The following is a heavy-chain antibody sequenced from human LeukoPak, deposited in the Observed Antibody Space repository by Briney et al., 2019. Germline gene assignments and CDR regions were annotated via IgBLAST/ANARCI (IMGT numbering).Heavy chain of an antibody. Sequence: ASVKVSCKASGYTFTGYYMHWVRQAPGQGLEWMGWINPNSGGTNYAQKFQGRATITRNTSISTAYMELSSLRSEDTAVYYCARLVAGSFYYYYYMDVWGKGTTVTVSS. CDR2: INPNSGGT. J-gene: IGHJ6*03. CDR3: ARLVAGSFYYYYYMDV. D-gene: IGHD6-19*01. V-gene: IGHV1-2*02. CDR1: GYTFTGYY.